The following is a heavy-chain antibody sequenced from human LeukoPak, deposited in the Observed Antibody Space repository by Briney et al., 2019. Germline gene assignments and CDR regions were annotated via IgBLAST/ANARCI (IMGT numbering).Heavy chain of an antibody. J-gene: IGHJ4*02. CDR2: VDPEDGEA. CDR3: ATYTEISMVLQY. V-gene: IGHV1-69-2*01. CDR1: GYTVTDFF. Sequence: ASVKISCKASGYTVTDFFIHWVHQAPGKGLEWMGRVDPEDGEAIYAEKFRGRVTMTADTSTDTAYLELRSLKSDDTALYYCATYTEISMVLQYWGQGSLVTVSS. D-gene: IGHD3-10*01.